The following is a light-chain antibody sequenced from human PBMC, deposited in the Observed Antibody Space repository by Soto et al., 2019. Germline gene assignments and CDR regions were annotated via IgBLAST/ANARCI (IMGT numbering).Light chain of an antibody. V-gene: IGKV3-20*01. Sequence: EIVLTQSPGTLSLSPGERATLSCRASQSVSSSYLAWYQQKPGQAPRLLIYGASSRATGIPDRFSGSGSGTDFTLTISRLEPEDFAVYHCQQYGSSETLGQGTKVDIK. CDR3: QQYGSSET. CDR1: QSVSSSY. J-gene: IGKJ1*01. CDR2: GAS.